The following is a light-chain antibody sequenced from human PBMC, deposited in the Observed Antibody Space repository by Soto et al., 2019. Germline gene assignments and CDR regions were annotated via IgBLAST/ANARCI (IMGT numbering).Light chain of an antibody. Sequence: DIQLTQSPSFLSASVGNRGTIPCRASEDISSYLAWYQQKPGKAPKLLIYVASTLQSGVPSRFSGSGSGTEFTLTISSLQPEDFATYYCQQLNNYPRTFGQGTKVDIK. J-gene: IGKJ1*01. CDR2: VAS. V-gene: IGKV1-9*01. CDR1: EDISSY. CDR3: QQLNNYPRT.